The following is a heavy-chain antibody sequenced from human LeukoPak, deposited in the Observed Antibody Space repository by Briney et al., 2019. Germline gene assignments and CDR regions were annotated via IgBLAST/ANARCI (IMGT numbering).Heavy chain of an antibody. D-gene: IGHD3-22*01. CDR1: AFTFSSYW. Sequence: GGSLRLSCAASAFTFSSYWVSWVRQAPGKGLEWVANIKEDGSEKYYVDSVKGRFTISRDNAKNSLYLQMNSLRDEDTAVYYCARVLPAHYDSSDYFPPYFDYWGQGTLVTVSS. V-gene: IGHV3-7*01. CDR3: ARVLPAHYDSSDYFPPYFDY. CDR2: IKEDGSEK. J-gene: IGHJ4*02.